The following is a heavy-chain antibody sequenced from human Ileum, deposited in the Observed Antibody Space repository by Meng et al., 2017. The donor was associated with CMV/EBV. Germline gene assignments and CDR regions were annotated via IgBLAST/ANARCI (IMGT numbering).Heavy chain of an antibody. J-gene: IGHJ6*02. Sequence: GESLKISWAASGFSINNYWMSWARQAPGKGLEWVATINPDECEKYYVDSVTGRFTISRDNATNSAHLQMNNLRIEDTTVYYCARDKSGAMDVWGQGTPVTVSS. CDR1: GFSINNYW. CDR3: ARDKSGAMDV. CDR2: INPDECEK. V-gene: IGHV3-7*01.